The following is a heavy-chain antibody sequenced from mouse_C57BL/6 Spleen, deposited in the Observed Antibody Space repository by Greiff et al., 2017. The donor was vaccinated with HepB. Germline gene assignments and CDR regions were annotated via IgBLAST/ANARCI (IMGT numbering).Heavy chain of an antibody. V-gene: IGHV1-52*01. D-gene: IGHD1-1*01. CDR2: IDPSDSET. J-gene: IGHJ4*01. CDR1: GYTFTSYW. Sequence: VKLQQPGAELVRPGSSVKLSCKASGYTFTSYWMHWVKQRPIQGLEWIGNIDPSDSETHYNQKFKDKATLTVDKSSSTAYMQLSSLTSEDSAFYYCARGDYGSSSLAMGNWGEGASVSDSS. CDR3: ARGDYGSSSLAMGN.